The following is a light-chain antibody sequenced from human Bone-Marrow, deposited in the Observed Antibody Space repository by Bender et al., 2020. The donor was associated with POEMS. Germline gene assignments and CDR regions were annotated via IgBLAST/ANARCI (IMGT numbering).Light chain of an antibody. CDR3: CSYSSCLPSIV. CDR2: GTG. CDR1: WSNIGADYD. V-gene: IGLV1-40*01. J-gene: IGLJ2*01. Sequence: QSVLTQPPSVSGAPGQRVTISCTGGWSNIGADYDVHWYQQLPGTAPKLLIYGTGHRPSGVPDRFSGSRSGTSASLAISGLQTDDEASYYCCSYSSCLPSIVFGGGTRLTVL.